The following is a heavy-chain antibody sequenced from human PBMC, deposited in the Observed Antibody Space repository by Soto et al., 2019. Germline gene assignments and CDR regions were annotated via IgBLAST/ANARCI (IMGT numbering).Heavy chain of an antibody. D-gene: IGHD7-27*01. J-gene: IGHJ5*02. CDR3: APGDTSKLS. V-gene: IGHV4-4*02. CDR1: GVSISSHDW. Sequence: QVQLQESGPGLVKPSGTLSLTCAVSGVSISSHDWWTGVRQPPGKGLEWIGESHQSFNTKYNSSLXSRVTISVDKSKKQFSLKLSSVTVADTAVNYLAPGDTSKLSWGQGILVTVSS. CDR2: SHQSFNT.